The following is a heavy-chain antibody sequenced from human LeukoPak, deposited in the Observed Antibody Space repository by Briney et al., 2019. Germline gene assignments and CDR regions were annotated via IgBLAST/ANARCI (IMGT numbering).Heavy chain of an antibody. V-gene: IGHV3-53*01. CDR1: GFTVSSNY. Sequence: GGSLRLSCAASGFTVSSNYLSWVRQASGKGLEWVSVIYRGGETYYADSVKGRFTISRDNSKNTLYLQMNSLRAEDTAVYYCARDQGIAVKAFDIWGQGTMVTVSS. CDR3: ARDQGIAVKAFDI. CDR2: IYRGGET. J-gene: IGHJ3*02. D-gene: IGHD6-19*01.